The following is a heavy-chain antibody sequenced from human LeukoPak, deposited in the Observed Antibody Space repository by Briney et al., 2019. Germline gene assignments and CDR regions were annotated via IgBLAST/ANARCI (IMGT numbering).Heavy chain of an antibody. Sequence: PGGSLRLSCAASGISFSSHGMHWVRQAPGKGLEWVAVIWYDGSNIYYTDSVKGRFTISRDNSKNTLYLQMNSLRAGDTALYYCARARNDYDSNGFSLLDYRGQGTLVTVSS. CDR3: ARARNDYDSNGFSLLDY. J-gene: IGHJ4*02. D-gene: IGHD3-22*01. V-gene: IGHV3-33*01. CDR1: GISFSSHG. CDR2: IWYDGSNI.